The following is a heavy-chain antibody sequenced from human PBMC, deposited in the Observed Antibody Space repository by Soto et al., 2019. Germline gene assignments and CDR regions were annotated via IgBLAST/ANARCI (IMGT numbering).Heavy chain of an antibody. CDR1: GASISSGGYY. V-gene: IGHV4-31*03. CDR3: ARSVSP. CDR2: IYYSGST. J-gene: IGHJ5*02. Sequence: VQLQKSGPGLVKPSQTLSLTCTFSGASISSGGYYWTGIRQHPGKGLDCIGYIYYSGSTYYNPSLKSRVTISVDTSKNQFSLKLSSVTAAGTAVYYCARSVSPWGQGTLVTVSS.